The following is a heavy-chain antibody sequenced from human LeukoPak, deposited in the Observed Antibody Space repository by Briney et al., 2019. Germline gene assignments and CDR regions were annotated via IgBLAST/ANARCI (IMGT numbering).Heavy chain of an antibody. CDR1: GGTFSSYA. CDR2: IIPIFGTA. V-gene: IGHV1-69*13. CDR3: ARETAGFWSGYSRPNWFDP. Sequence: SVKVSCKASGGTFSSYAISWVRQAPGQGLEWMGGIIPIFGTANYAQRFQGRVTITADESTSTAYMELSSLRSEDTAVDYCARETAGFWSGYSRPNWFDPWGQGTLVTVSS. D-gene: IGHD3-3*01. J-gene: IGHJ5*02.